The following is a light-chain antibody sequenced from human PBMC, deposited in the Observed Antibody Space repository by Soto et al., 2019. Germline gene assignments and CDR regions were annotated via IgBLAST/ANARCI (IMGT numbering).Light chain of an antibody. CDR1: QNISPW. Sequence: DIQMAQSPSTLSASIGEIVTITCRASQNISPWLAWYQQKPGRAPKVLIYDVSTLESGVPPRFSGSGSGTEFTLTISSLQADDFATYYCQEYNSYSRTCGQGTKVDIK. V-gene: IGKV1-5*01. J-gene: IGKJ1*01. CDR2: DVS. CDR3: QEYNSYSRT.